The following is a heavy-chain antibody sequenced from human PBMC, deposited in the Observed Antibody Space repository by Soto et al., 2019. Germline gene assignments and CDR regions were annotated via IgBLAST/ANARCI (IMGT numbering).Heavy chain of an antibody. CDR1: GYTFTSYY. V-gene: IGHV1-46*01. J-gene: IGHJ6*02. CDR2: INPSGGST. D-gene: IGHD3-9*01. Sequence: ASVKVSCKESGYTFTSYYMHWVRQAPRQGLEWMGIINPSGGSTSYAQKFQGRVTMTRDTSTSTVYMELSSLRSEDTAVYYCARDSREEYYDILTGYYLYYYYGMDVWGQGTTVTVSS. CDR3: ARDSREEYYDILTGYYLYYYYGMDV.